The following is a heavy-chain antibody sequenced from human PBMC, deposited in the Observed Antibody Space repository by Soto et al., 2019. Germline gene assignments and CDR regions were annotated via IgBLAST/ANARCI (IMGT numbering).Heavy chain of an antibody. CDR3: ASRSGQLPYYFDY. Sequence: ASVKVSCKASGFTFSNYGITWLRQAPGQGPEWMGWISASKGNTNYAQKFQDRVTMTTDSSTGTTYMELRRLRSDDMAVYYCASRSGQLPYYFDYWGQGTQVTVSS. V-gene: IGHV1-18*03. CDR2: ISASKGNT. CDR1: GFTFSNYG. J-gene: IGHJ4*02. D-gene: IGHD6-6*01.